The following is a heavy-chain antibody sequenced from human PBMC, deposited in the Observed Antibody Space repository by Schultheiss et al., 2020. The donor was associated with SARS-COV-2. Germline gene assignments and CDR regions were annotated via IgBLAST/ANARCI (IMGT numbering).Heavy chain of an antibody. CDR1: GGSISSYY. CDR2: IYYSGST. V-gene: IGHV4-59*12. J-gene: IGHJ4*02. Sequence: SQTLSLTCTVSGGSISSYYWSWIRQPPGKGLEWIGYIYYSGSTNYNPSLKSRVTISVDTSKNQFSLKLSSVTAADTAVYYCARAEYSSSWYALGYWGQGTLVTVSS. CDR3: ARAEYSSSWYALGY. D-gene: IGHD6-13*01.